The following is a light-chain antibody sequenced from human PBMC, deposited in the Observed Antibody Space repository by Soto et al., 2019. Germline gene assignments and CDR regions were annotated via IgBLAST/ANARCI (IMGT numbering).Light chain of an antibody. J-gene: IGKJ1*01. CDR2: GAS. V-gene: IGKV3-20*01. CDR3: QQYAGSSWT. Sequence: EIVLTQSPGTLSLSPGERATLSCRASQRIISTYLAWYQQKPGQAPRLLMYGASRATGVPDRFSASGSGTDFTLTITGLEPEDFAVDYCQQYAGSSWTFGQGTKVEIK. CDR1: QRIISTY.